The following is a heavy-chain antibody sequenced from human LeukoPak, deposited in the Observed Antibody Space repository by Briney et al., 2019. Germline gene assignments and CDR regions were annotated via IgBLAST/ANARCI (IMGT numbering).Heavy chain of an antibody. CDR2: IYYSGST. V-gene: IGHV4-59*01. Sequence: SETLSLTCTVSGGSISSYYGSWIRQPPGKGLEWIGYIYYSGSTNYNPSLKSRVTISVDTSKNQFSLKLSSVTAADTAVYYCAREIGSQLGVREYYYMDVWGKGTTVTVSS. J-gene: IGHJ6*03. CDR1: GGSISSYY. D-gene: IGHD1-26*01. CDR3: AREIGSQLGVREYYYMDV.